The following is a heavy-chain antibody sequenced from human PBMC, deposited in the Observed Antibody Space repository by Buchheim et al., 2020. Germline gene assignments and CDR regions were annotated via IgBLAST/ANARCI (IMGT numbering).Heavy chain of an antibody. V-gene: IGHV3-23*04. Sequence: VQLVESGGGLVKPGGSLRLSCAASGFTFSDYYMSWIRQAPGKGLEWVSAISGSGGSTYYADSVKGRFTISRDNSKNTLYLQMNSLRAEDTAVYYCATSSYGDYYYYGMDVWGQGTT. CDR3: ATSSYGDYYYYGMDV. D-gene: IGHD4-17*01. J-gene: IGHJ6*02. CDR2: ISGSGGST. CDR1: GFTFSDYY.